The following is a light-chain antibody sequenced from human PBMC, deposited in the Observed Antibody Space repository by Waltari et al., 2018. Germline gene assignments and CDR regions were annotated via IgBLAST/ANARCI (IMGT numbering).Light chain of an antibody. CDR3: QQHHNSPYT. J-gene: IGKJ2*01. V-gene: IGKV1-5*03. CDR2: RAS. Sequence: IQMTQSPSTLSASVGDSVRISCRTSQDINNWLAWYQQKPGQAPHLLIYRASVLETGVPSRFSGSGSGTEFTLTISGLQPDDFATYYCQQHHNSPYTFGQGTKLDI. CDR1: QDINNW.